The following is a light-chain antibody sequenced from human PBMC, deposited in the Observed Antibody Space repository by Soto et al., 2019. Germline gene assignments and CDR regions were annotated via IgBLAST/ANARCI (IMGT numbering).Light chain of an antibody. CDR1: SSDVGRYNY. CDR2: DVT. Sequence: QSALTQPRSVSGSPGQAVTISCTGTSSDVGRYNYVSWYQQHPGKAPKVMIYDVTKRPSGVPDRFSGSKSGNTASLTISGLQAEDEADYYCCSYGGTYYVFGTGTKVTVL. V-gene: IGLV2-11*01. CDR3: CSYGGTYYV. J-gene: IGLJ1*01.